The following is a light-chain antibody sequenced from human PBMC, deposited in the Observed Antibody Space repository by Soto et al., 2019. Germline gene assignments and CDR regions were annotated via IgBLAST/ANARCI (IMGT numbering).Light chain of an antibody. CDR1: QSVLYSSNNKNY. V-gene: IGKV4-1*01. CDR2: WAS. J-gene: IGKJ4*01. Sequence: DIVMTQSPDSLAVSLGERATINCKSSQSVLYSSNNKNYLAWYQQKPGQPPKLLIYWASTRESGVPDRFSGSGSGTDFTLTISSLQAEDVAVYYCQQYYSTPRLTFGGGTKVGIK. CDR3: QQYYSTPRLT.